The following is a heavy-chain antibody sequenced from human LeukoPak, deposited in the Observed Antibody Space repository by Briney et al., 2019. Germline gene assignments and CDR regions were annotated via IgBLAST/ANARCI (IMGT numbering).Heavy chain of an antibody. Sequence: PSETLSLTCTVSGGSISSGSYYWSWIRQPAGKGLEWIGRIYTSGSTNYNPSLKSRVTISVDTSKNQFSLKLSSVTAADTAVYYCARTFGYSSPPGYGMDVWGQGTTVTVSS. CDR3: ARTFGYSSPPGYGMDV. J-gene: IGHJ6*02. V-gene: IGHV4-61*02. CDR2: IYTSGST. D-gene: IGHD6-13*01. CDR1: GGSISSGSYY.